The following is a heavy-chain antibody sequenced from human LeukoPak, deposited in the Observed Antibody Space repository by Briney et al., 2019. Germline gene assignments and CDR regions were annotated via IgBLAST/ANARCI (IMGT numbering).Heavy chain of an antibody. CDR2: IYSGGIYNDGTT. J-gene: IGHJ3*02. CDR3: ARRELLGYSYGLRTFNI. Sequence: GGSLRLSCAASGFTVSSNYMSWVRPAPGKGLEWVSVIYSGGIYNDGTTNYGDSVKGRFTISRDNSKNTLYLQMNSLRAEDTAVYYCARRELLGYSYGLRTFNIWGQGTTVTVSS. CDR1: GFTVSSNY. D-gene: IGHD5-18*01. V-gene: IGHV3-66*04.